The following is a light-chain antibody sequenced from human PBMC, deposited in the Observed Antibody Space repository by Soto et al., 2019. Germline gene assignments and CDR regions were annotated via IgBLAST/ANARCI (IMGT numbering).Light chain of an antibody. J-gene: IGKJ1*01. CDR3: QQYVSSVT. V-gene: IGKV3-20*01. Sequence: EIVLTQSPGSLSLSPGERATLSSRASQSVDSSFFAWYQQKPGQAPRLLIYGASNRATGIPDRFSGRGSGTDFTLTITGLEPEDFAVYYYQQYVSSVTFGQGTKVEIK. CDR2: GAS. CDR1: QSVDSSF.